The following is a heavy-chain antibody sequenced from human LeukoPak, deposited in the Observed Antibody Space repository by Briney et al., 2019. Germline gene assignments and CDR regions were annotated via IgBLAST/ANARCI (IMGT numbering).Heavy chain of an antibody. V-gene: IGHV1-8*03. CDR2: MNPNSGNT. CDR1: GYTFTSYD. CDR3: AIAANNRRYYYYMDV. D-gene: IGHD1/OR15-1a*01. J-gene: IGHJ6*03. Sequence: GASVKVSCKASGYTFTSYDINWVRQATGQGLEWMGWMNPNSGNTGYAQKFQGRVTISRNTSISTAYMELSSLRSEDTAVYCCAIAANNRRYYYYMDVWGKGTTVTVSS.